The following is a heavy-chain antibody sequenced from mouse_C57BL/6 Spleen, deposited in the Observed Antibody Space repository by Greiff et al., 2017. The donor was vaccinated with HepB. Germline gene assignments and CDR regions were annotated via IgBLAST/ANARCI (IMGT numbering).Heavy chain of an antibody. V-gene: IGHV1-52*01. CDR2: IDPSDSET. CDR3: ARGTTVVAAAMDY. J-gene: IGHJ4*01. Sequence: QVQLQQPGAELVSPGSSVKLSCKASGYTFTSYWMHWVKQRPIQGLEWIGNIDPSDSETHYNQKFKDKATLTVDKSSSTAYMQLSSLTSEDSAVYYCARGTTVVAAAMDYWGQGTSVTVSS. CDR1: GYTFTSYW. D-gene: IGHD1-1*01.